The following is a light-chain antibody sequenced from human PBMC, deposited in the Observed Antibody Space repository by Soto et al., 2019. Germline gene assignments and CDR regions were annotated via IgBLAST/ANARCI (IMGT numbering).Light chain of an antibody. V-gene: IGKV3-15*01. CDR1: QSVSSN. CDR3: QHYNNWPLT. J-gene: IGKJ4*01. CDR2: GAS. Sequence: EIVMTQSPATLSVSPGERATLSCRASQSVSSNLAWYQQKPGQAPRRLIYGASTRATGIPARFSGSGSGTEFTLTLSSLQSEDFAVYYCQHYNNWPLTFGGGTKVEIK.